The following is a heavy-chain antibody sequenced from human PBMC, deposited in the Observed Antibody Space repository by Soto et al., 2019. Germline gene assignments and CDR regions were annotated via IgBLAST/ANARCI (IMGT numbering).Heavy chain of an antibody. CDR1: GYTFTSYG. D-gene: IGHD2-15*01. Sequence: QVQLVQSGAEVKKPGASVKVSCKASGYTFTSYGISWVRQAPGQGLEWMGWISAYNGSTNYAQKLQGRVTMTTDTSTSTAYMELRSLRSDDTAVYYCAKVGGYCSGGSCYYYYGMDVWGQGTTVTVSS. V-gene: IGHV1-18*04. CDR3: AKVGGYCSGGSCYYYYGMDV. CDR2: ISAYNGST. J-gene: IGHJ6*02.